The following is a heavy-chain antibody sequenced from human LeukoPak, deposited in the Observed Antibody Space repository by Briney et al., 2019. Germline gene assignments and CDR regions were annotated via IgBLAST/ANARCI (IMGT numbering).Heavy chain of an antibody. CDR2: IYYSGST. CDR1: GGSISSSSYY. D-gene: IGHD3-22*01. CDR3: ARGSTTYYYDSSGYYYDWFDP. Sequence: MASETLSLTCTVSGGSISSSSYYWGWIRQPPGKGLEWIGSIYYSGSTYYNPSLKSRVTISVDTSKNQFSLKLSSVTAADTAVYYCARGSTTYYYDSSGYYYDWFDPWGQGTLVTASS. J-gene: IGHJ5*02. V-gene: IGHV4-39*07.